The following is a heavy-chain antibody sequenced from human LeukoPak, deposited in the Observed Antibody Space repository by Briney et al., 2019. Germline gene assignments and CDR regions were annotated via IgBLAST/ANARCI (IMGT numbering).Heavy chain of an antibody. CDR2: IIPIFGTA. J-gene: IGHJ1*01. Sequence: SVKVSCKASGGTFSSYAISWVRQAPGQGLEWMGGIIPIFGTANYAQKFQGRVTITTDESTSTAYMELSSLRSEDTAVYYCAREHDSSGYYYYGYFRHWGQGTLVTVSS. CDR1: GGTFSSYA. V-gene: IGHV1-69*05. D-gene: IGHD3-22*01. CDR3: AREHDSSGYYYYGYFRH.